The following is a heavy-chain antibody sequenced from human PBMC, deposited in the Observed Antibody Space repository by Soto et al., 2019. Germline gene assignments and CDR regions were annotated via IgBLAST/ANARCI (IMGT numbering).Heavy chain of an antibody. CDR2: IVVGSGNT. J-gene: IGHJ6*02. D-gene: IGHD3-9*01. V-gene: IGHV1-58*02. CDR1: GFTFTSSA. Sequence: GASVKVSCKASGFTFTSSAMQWVRQARGQRLEWIGWIVVGSGNTNYAQKFQERVTITRDMSTSTAYMELSSLRSEDTAVYYCAADRYDILTGYYLSYGMDVWGQGTTVTVSS. CDR3: AADRYDILTGYYLSYGMDV.